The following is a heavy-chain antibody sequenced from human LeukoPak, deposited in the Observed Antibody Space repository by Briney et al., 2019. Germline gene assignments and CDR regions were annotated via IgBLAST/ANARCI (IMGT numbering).Heavy chain of an antibody. Sequence: AGGSLRLSCAASGFTFSTYGMHWVSQAPGKGLEWVAVISYDGSNKYHADSVKGRFTISRDNSKNTLYLQMNSLRAEDTAVYYCAKDRQPPHVPNHYYYYGMDVWGQGTTVTASS. CDR3: AKDRQPPHVPNHYYYYGMDV. CDR1: GFTFSTYG. J-gene: IGHJ6*02. V-gene: IGHV3-30*18. D-gene: IGHD2-2*01. CDR2: ISYDGSNK.